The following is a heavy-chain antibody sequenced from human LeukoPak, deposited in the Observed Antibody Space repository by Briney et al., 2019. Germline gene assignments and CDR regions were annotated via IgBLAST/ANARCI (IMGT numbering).Heavy chain of an antibody. CDR2: TYFRSKWYN. Sequence: SQTLSLTFAISGDSVSSNSAAWNWIRQSPSRGLEWMGRTYFRSKWYNDYAVSVKSRIAINSDTSKNQFSLQLNSVTPEDTAVYYCARDLGYSSTFLAFDIWGQGTMVTVSS. CDR1: GDSVSSNSAA. V-gene: IGHV6-1*01. CDR3: ARDLGYSSTFLAFDI. D-gene: IGHD6-13*01. J-gene: IGHJ3*02.